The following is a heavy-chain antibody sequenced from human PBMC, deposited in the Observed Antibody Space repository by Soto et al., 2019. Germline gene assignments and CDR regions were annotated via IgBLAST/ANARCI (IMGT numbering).Heavy chain of an antibody. CDR2: IYHSGRT. Sequence: SETLSLTCAVSAGSISSSNWCGWVRQPPGKGLERIGEIYHSGRTNYNPSLKTRGTISVDTSKNQFSLKLSSVTAADTAMDYCPRRGGGGSGVFMIDWLDPWGQGTQVTVS. J-gene: IGHJ5*02. V-gene: IGHV4-4*02. D-gene: IGHD3-3*01. CDR1: AGSISSSNW. CDR3: PRRGGGGSGVFMIDWLDP.